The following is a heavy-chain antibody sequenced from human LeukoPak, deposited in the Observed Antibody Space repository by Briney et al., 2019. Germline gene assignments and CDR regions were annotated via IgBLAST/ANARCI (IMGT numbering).Heavy chain of an antibody. J-gene: IGHJ4*02. CDR3: VRAHGTYAPLGY. Sequence: AGGSLRLSCAGSGFTFSSYTMSWVRQAPGKGLEWISSIGSSSSYNYYADPAKGRFTISRDNAKRSLVLQMNSLRAEDTAVYYCVRAHGTYAPLGYWGQGTLVTVSS. CDR2: IGSSSSYN. CDR1: GFTFSSYT. D-gene: IGHD2-2*01. V-gene: IGHV3-21*01.